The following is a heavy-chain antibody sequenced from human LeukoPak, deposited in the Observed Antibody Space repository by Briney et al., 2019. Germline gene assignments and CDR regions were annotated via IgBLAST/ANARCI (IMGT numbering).Heavy chain of an antibody. V-gene: IGHV3-64*01. D-gene: IGHD6-13*01. CDR3: ARDHEQLVLDY. CDR2: ISSNGGST. Sequence: PGGSLRLSCAASGLTFSSYAMHWVRRAPGKGLEYVSAISSNGGSTYYANSVKGRFTISRDNSKNTLYLQMGSLRAEDMAVYYCARDHEQLVLDYWGQGTLVTVSS. J-gene: IGHJ4*02. CDR1: GLTFSSYA.